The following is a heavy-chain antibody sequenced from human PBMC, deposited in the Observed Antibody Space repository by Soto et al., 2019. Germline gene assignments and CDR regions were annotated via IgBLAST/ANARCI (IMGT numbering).Heavy chain of an antibody. Sequence: QVQLVQSGAEEKKPGASVKLSCKASGYTFTNFAIHWVRQAPGQRLEWMGWINTGNGNTKYSQQFQGRVTITGDTSASAAYMELSSLRSEDTAVYYCARAYCSGDCCPGGYWGQGTLVTVSS. CDR3: ARAYCSGDCCPGGY. V-gene: IGHV1-3*04. J-gene: IGHJ4*02. CDR2: INTGNGNT. D-gene: IGHD2-21*02. CDR1: GYTFTNFA.